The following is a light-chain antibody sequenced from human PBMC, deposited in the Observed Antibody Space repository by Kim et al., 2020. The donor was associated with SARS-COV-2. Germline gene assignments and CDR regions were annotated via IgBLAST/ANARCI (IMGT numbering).Light chain of an antibody. CDR3: QQYGSSFT. CDR1: QSVSSSY. Sequence: LSPGERATLSCRASQSVSSSYLAWYQQKPGQAPSLLIYGASSRATGIPDRFSGSGSGTDFTLTISRLEPEDFAVYYCQQYGSSFTFGPGTKVDIK. CDR2: GAS. J-gene: IGKJ3*01. V-gene: IGKV3-20*01.